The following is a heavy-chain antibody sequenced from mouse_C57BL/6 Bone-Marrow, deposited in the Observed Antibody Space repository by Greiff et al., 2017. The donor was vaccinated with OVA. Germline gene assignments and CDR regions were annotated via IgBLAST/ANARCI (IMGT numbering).Heavy chain of an antibody. CDR2: ISYSGST. D-gene: IGHD2-1*01. V-gene: IGHV3-8*01. Sequence: EVQRVESGPGLAKPSQTLSLTCSVTGYSITSDYWNWIRKFPGNKLEYMGYISYSGSTYYNPSLKSRISITRDTSKNQYYLQLNSVTTEDTATYYCARHYGNSYWYFDVWGTGTTVTVSS. CDR1: GYSITSDY. J-gene: IGHJ1*03. CDR3: ARHYGNSYWYFDV.